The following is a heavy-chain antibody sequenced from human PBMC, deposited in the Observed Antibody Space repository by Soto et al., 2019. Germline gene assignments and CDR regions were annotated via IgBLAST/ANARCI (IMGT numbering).Heavy chain of an antibody. CDR3: AKPGDIVVVVAATRPAY. CDR1: GFTFSSYA. D-gene: IGHD2-15*01. V-gene: IGHV3-23*01. CDR2: ISGSGGST. Sequence: GGSLRLSCAASGFTFSSYAMSWVRQAPWKGLEWVSAISGSGGSTYYADSVKGRFTISRDNSKNTLYLQMNSLRAEDTAVYYCAKPGDIVVVVAATRPAYWGQGTLVTVSS. J-gene: IGHJ4*02.